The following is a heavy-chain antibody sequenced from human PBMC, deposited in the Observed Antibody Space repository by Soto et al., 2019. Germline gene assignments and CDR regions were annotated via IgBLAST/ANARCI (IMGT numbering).Heavy chain of an antibody. Sequence: GGSLRLSCAASGFTFSDYCIHWVRQAPGKGLELVAGIWYDGMNKYYADSVKGRFTISRDNSKNSVYLQMNSLRAEDTAVYYCAKSIAVAHGWLDPLGQRTVVAVCS. J-gene: IGHJ5*02. CDR1: GFTFSDYC. CDR2: IWYDGMNK. CDR3: AKSIAVAHGWLDP. V-gene: IGHV3-33*06. D-gene: IGHD6-19*01.